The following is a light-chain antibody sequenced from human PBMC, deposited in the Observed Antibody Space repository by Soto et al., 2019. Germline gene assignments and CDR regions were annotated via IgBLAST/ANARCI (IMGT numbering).Light chain of an antibody. J-gene: IGLJ2*01. Sequence: QSALTQPPSASGSPGQSVTISCTGTSSDVGGYNYVSWYQQHPGKAPKLMIYEVTKRPSGVPDRFSGSKSGNTASLTVSGLRADDEADYYCSSYAGSNNLLFGGGTKVTVL. CDR1: SSDVGGYNY. CDR3: SSYAGSNNLL. CDR2: EVT. V-gene: IGLV2-8*01.